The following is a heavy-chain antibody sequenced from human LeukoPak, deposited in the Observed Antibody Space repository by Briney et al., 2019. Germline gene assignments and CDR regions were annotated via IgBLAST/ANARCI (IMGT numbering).Heavy chain of an antibody. CDR2: INPNSGGT. CDR3: ARVRGYSYGYWRGLDY. Sequence: GASVKVSCKASGYTFTGYYMHWVRQAPGQVLEWMGWINPNSGGTNYAQKFQGRVTMTRDTSISTAYMELSRLRSDDTAVYYCARVRGYSYGYWRGLDYWGQGTLVTVSS. V-gene: IGHV1-2*02. D-gene: IGHD5-18*01. J-gene: IGHJ4*02. CDR1: GYTFTGYY.